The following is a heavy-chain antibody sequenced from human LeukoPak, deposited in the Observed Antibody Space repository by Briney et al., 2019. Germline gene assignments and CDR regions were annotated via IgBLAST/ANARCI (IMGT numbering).Heavy chain of an antibody. J-gene: IGHJ4*02. Sequence: ASVKVSCKASGYTFTSYDINWVRHATGQGLEWMGWMSPNSGDTGYAQKFQGRVTMTRDTSISTAFMELTSLRSEDTAVYYCARGVRSDCYSCFDYWGQGTLVTVSS. CDR2: MSPNSGDT. CDR3: ARGVRSDCYSCFDY. CDR1: GYTFTSYD. V-gene: IGHV1-8*01. D-gene: IGHD2-15*01.